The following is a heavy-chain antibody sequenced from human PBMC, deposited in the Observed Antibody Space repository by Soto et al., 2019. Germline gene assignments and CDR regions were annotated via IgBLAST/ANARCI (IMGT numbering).Heavy chain of an antibody. Sequence: GRSLRLSCAASGFTFSSYAMSWVRQAPGKGLEWVSAISGSGGSTYYADSVKGRFTISRDNSKNTLYLQMNSLRAEDTAVYYCAKNRVVNHYMDVWGKGTTVTVSS. J-gene: IGHJ6*03. CDR2: ISGSGGST. V-gene: IGHV3-23*01. CDR3: AKNRVVNHYMDV. CDR1: GFTFSSYA. D-gene: IGHD2-2*01.